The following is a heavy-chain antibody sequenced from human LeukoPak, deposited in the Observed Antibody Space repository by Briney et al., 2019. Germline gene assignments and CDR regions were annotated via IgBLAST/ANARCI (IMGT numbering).Heavy chain of an antibody. V-gene: IGHV3-33*01. CDR2: IWYDGSNK. CDR1: GFTFSSYG. CDR3: ARDLTGDCYFQH. Sequence: GGSLRLSCAASGFTFSSYGMHWVRQAPGKGLEWVAVIWYDGSNKYYADSVKGRFTISRDNSKNTLYLQMNSLRAEDTAVYYCARDLTGDCYFQHWGQGTLVTVSS. J-gene: IGHJ1*01. D-gene: IGHD2-21*02.